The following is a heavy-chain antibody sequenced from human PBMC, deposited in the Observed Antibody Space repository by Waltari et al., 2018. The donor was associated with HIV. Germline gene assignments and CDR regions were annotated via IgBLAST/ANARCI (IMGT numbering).Heavy chain of an antibody. J-gene: IGHJ4*02. CDR2: IKQDGSEK. CDR3: ARDFPLEGDNGDYFDT. V-gene: IGHV3-7*01. Sequence: EVHLVESGGGLVKPGGSLRLSCAASGFSFSNYWMSWGRQAPGKGVEWVANIKQDGSEKYYVGSVKGRFTISRDNAKNSLYLQMNSLSADDTAVYYCARDFPLEGDNGDYFDTWGQGTLVTVSS. D-gene: IGHD1-26*01. CDR1: GFSFSNYW.